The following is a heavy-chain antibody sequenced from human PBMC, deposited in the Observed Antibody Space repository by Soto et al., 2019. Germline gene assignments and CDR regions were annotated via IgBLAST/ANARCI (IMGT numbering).Heavy chain of an antibody. D-gene: IGHD2-2*03. CDR3: APRRPLDILVVPAAWGNFDC. J-gene: IGHJ4*02. Sequence: QITLEESGPTLVKPTQTLTLPCTFSGFSLSISGVSVGWIRQPPGKALEWLALSYGSDDKRYSPSLRRRLSITTDTSKNQVVITMTNMDPVDTATSFCAPRRPLDILVVPAAWGNFDCWGQRTRVNVSS. V-gene: IGHV2-5*01. CDR2: SYGSDDK. CDR1: GFSLSISGVS.